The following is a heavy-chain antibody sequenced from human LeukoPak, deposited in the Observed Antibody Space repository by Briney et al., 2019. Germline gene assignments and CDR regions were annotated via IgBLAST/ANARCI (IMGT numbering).Heavy chain of an antibody. D-gene: IGHD1-26*01. J-gene: IGHJ4*02. CDR1: GFTFSSYA. V-gene: IGHV3-23*01. CDR3: AKDRLGAMMYFDS. Sequence: GGSLRLSCAASGFTFSSYAMHWVRQAPGKGLEWVSAISGSGGSTYYADSVKGRVTISRDNSKNTLYLQVNSLRVEDTAVYYCAKDRLGAMMYFDSWGQGTLVTVSS. CDR2: ISGSGGST.